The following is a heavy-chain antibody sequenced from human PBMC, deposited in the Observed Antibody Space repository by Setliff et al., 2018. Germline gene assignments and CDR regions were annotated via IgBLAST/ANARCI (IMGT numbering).Heavy chain of an antibody. CDR1: GGSFSGYY. Sequence: SETLSLTCAVYGGSFSGYYWSWIRQPPGKGLEWIGEINHSGSTNYNPSLKSRVTISVDTSKNQFSLKLSSVTAADTAVYYCARDSPLSIAAAGPPFDYWGQGTLVTVSS. CDR2: INHSGST. D-gene: IGHD6-13*01. V-gene: IGHV4-34*01. CDR3: ARDSPLSIAAAGPPFDY. J-gene: IGHJ4*02.